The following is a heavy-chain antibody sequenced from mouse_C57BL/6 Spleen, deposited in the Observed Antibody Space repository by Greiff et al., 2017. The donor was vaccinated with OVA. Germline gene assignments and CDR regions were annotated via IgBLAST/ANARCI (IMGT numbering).Heavy chain of an antibody. CDR3: ARGGYYYGSSGYYAMDY. Sequence: QVQLQQPGAELVRPGTSVKLSCKASGYTFTSYWMHWVKQRPGQGLEWIGVIDPSDSYTTYNQKFKGKATLTVDTSSSTAYMQLSSLTSEDSAVYYCARGGYYYGSSGYYAMDYWGQGTSVTVSS. D-gene: IGHD1-1*01. J-gene: IGHJ4*01. V-gene: IGHV1-59*01. CDR1: GYTFTSYW. CDR2: IDPSDSYT.